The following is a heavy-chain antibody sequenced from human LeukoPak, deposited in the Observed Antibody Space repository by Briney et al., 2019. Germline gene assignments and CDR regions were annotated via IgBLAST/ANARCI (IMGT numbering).Heavy chain of an antibody. V-gene: IGHV3-7*04. CDR1: GFTFTSYW. Sequence: GGSLRLSCAASGFTFTSYWMTWVRQAPGKGLEWVANIKQDGSEKHSVDSVKGRFTISRDNAKNSLYLQMNSLRAEDTAMYYCARWSGSTSVAVYFDNWGQGTLVVVSS. CDR3: ARWSGSTSVAVYFDN. J-gene: IGHJ4*02. D-gene: IGHD1-26*01. CDR2: IKQDGSEK.